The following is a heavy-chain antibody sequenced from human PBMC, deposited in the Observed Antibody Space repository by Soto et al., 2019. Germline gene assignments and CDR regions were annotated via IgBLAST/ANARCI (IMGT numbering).Heavy chain of an antibody. Sequence: GSLRLSCAASGFTFDDYAMHWVRQAPGKGLEWVSLISWDGGSTYYADPVKGRFTISRDNSKNSLYLQMNSLRAEDTALYYCAKDYYDSSGYYFLGYWGQGTLVTVSS. CDR3: AKDYYDSSGYYFLGY. CDR2: ISWDGGST. V-gene: IGHV3-43D*04. CDR1: GFTFDDYA. D-gene: IGHD3-22*01. J-gene: IGHJ4*02.